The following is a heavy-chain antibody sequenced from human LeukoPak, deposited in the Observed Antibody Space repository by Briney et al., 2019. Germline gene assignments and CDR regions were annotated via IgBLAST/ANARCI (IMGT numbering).Heavy chain of an antibody. CDR2: ISYDGSNK. V-gene: IGHV3-30-3*01. Sequence: PGGSLRLSCVASGFAFSDYWMSWVRQAPGKGLEWVAVISYDGSNKYYADSVKGRFTISRDNSKNTLYLQMNSLRAEDTAVYYCARNRYSSSWSAFDYWGQGTLVTVSS. J-gene: IGHJ4*02. CDR3: ARNRYSSSWSAFDY. D-gene: IGHD6-13*01. CDR1: GFAFSDYW.